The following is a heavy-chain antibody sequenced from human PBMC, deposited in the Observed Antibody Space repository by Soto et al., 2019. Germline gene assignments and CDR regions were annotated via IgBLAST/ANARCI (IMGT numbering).Heavy chain of an antibody. CDR1: GFTFSSYA. CDR2: ISGSGDDT. J-gene: IGHJ4*02. V-gene: IGHV3-23*01. Sequence: GGSLRLSCAAAGFTFSSYALSWVRQAPGKGLEWVSGISGSGDDTYYADSVRGRFTISRDNSKNTLYMQMNSLRVEDTAVYFCAKGFWGSAHPCPAAHWGQGTLVTVSS. D-gene: IGHD3-16*01. CDR3: AKGFWGSAHPCPAAH.